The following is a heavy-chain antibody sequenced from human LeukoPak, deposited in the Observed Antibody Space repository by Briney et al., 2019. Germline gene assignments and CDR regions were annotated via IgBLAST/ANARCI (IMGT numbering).Heavy chain of an antibody. D-gene: IGHD5-18*01. CDR1: GFSFNDYY. Sequence: GGSLRLSCAASGFSFNDYYMRWVRQAPGKGLEWVSYISGSGDTIYYADSVKGRFTISRDNAKKSLYLQMNSLRAEDTAVYYCASGDTAKVAYYYHMDVWGQGTTVTVSS. CDR2: ISGSGDTI. CDR3: ASGDTAKVAYYYHMDV. J-gene: IGHJ6*02. V-gene: IGHV3-11*01.